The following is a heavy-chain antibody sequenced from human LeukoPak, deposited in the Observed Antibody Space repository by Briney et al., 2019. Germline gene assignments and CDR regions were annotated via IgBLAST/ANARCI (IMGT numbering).Heavy chain of an antibody. Sequence: PSETLSLTCAVSGGSISSNNWWGWVRQPPGKGLEWIGEIYHSGSPNYNPSLKSRVTISVDKSRNHFSLNLSSVTAADTAVYYCARVTMIVVVIDYWGQGTLVTVSS. D-gene: IGHD3-22*01. CDR3: ARVTMIVVVIDY. V-gene: IGHV4-4*02. CDR2: IYHSGSP. CDR1: GGSISSNNW. J-gene: IGHJ4*02.